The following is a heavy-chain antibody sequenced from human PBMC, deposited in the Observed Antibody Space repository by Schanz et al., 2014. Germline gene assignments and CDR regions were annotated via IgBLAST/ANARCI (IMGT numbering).Heavy chain of an antibody. CDR2: VFPNGIT. D-gene: IGHD1-1*01. V-gene: IGHV4-61*02. CDR1: GGSISSGTYY. CDR3: ARDTTWRLDL. Sequence: QVQLQESGPGLVKPSQTLSLTCIVSGGSISSGTYYWSWLRQPAGKGLEWVGRVFPNGITIYNPSLKSRVPISLATSKNQFSLTLPSLTAADTAVYYCARDTTWRLDLWGRGTLVTVSS. J-gene: IGHJ2*01.